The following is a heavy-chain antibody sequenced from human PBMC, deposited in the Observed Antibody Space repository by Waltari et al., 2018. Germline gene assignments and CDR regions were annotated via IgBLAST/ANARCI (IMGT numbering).Heavy chain of an antibody. V-gene: IGHV4-39*07. CDR2: IYYTGSI. CDR1: GASISSSSHY. D-gene: IGHD4-17*01. J-gene: IGHJ4*02. Sequence: QEQLQESGPGLAQPSETLSLTCTVSGASISSSSHYGGWVRQPPGKALEWIANIYYTGSITYNPSLKSRVTMSVDTSKNQFSLKLNSVTAADTAVYYCGRQTRDYADYSYFDLWGQGTLVTVSS. CDR3: GRQTRDYADYSYFDL.